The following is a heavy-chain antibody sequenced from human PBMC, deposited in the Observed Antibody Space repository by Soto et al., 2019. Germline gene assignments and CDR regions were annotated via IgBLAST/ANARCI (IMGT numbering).Heavy chain of an antibody. CDR1: GGSISSSSYY. J-gene: IGHJ4*02. CDR2: IYYSGST. V-gene: IGHV4-39*07. D-gene: IGHD1-20*01. CDR3: ARAYNWNDKGDYFDD. Sequence: PSETLSLTCTVSGGSISSSSYYWGWIRQPPGKGLEWIGSIYYSGSTYYNPSLKSRVTISVDTSKNQFLVKMSSVTAADAALYYCARAYNWNDKGDYFDDWGQGTLVTVSS.